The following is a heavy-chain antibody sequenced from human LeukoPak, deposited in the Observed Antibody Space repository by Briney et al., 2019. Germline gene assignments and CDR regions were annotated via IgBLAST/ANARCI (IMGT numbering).Heavy chain of an antibody. J-gene: IGHJ4*02. V-gene: IGHV3-23*01. D-gene: IGHD3-22*01. CDR2: ISGSGGST. CDR3: VRDHRSTSYDSSGYVDY. Sequence: PGGSLRLSCAASGFTFSSYAMSWVRQAPGKGLEWVSAISGSGGSTYYADSVKGRFTISRDNSKNTLYLQMNSLRAEDTAVYYCVRDHRSTSYDSSGYVDYWGQGTLVTVSS. CDR1: GFTFSSYA.